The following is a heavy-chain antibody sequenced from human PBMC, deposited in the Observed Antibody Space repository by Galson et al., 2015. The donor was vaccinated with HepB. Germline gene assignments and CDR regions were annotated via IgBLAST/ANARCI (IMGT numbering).Heavy chain of an antibody. Sequence: SVKVSCKASGYTLTSYYMHWVRQAPGQGLEWVGIIDPSGGSTFYAQKFQGRVTVTRDTSTSTVYMVLSSLRSEDTAVYYCARDRRRYCSGGTCYPRFLDGMDVWGQGTTVTASS. CDR3: ARDRRRYCSGGTCYPRFLDGMDV. CDR2: IDPSGGST. J-gene: IGHJ6*02. V-gene: IGHV1-46*01. D-gene: IGHD2-15*01. CDR1: GYTLTSYY.